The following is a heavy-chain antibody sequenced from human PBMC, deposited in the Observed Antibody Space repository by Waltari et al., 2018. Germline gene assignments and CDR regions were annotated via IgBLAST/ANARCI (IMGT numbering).Heavy chain of an antibody. J-gene: IGHJ4*02. CDR1: GFSVSSTY. CDR3: ARGQGNN. CDR2: IYIPGTQ. Sequence: EVHLVDSGGGLVQPGGSLRLSCAASGFSVSSTYMIWVRQAPEKGLECVSVIYIPGTQFHADSVKGRFTISRDFSKNTVYLQMNNLKAEDTAMYYCARGQGNNWGQGTLVTVSS. V-gene: IGHV3-66*01.